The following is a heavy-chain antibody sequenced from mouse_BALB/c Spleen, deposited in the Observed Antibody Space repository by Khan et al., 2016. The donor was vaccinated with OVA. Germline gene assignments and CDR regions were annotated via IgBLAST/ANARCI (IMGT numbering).Heavy chain of an antibody. Sequence: EVKLLESGPGLVKPSQSLSLTCTVTGYSITSGYAWNWIRQFPGNKLEWMGYISYSGGTSYNPSLKSRISITRDTSKNQFFLQLNSVTTEDTATYYCAIGNYYGYYFDYWGQGTPLTVSS. D-gene: IGHD1-1*01. CDR2: ISYSGGT. J-gene: IGHJ2*01. CDR3: AIGNYYGYYFDY. V-gene: IGHV3-2*02. CDR1: GYSITSGYA.